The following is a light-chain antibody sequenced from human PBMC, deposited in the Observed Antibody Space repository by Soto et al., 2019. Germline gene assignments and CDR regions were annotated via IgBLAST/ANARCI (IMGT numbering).Light chain of an antibody. Sequence: EIVMTQSPATLSVSPGERATLSCRASQSVSSNLAWYQQKPGPAPRLLIYGASTRATGIPARFSGSGSGTEFTLTISSLQSEDFAVYYCQQYNNWQWTFGQGTKVEIK. CDR3: QQYNNWQWT. J-gene: IGKJ1*01. CDR1: QSVSSN. CDR2: GAS. V-gene: IGKV3-15*01.